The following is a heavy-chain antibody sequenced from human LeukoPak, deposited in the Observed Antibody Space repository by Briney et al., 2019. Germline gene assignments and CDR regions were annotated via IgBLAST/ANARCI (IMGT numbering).Heavy chain of an antibody. D-gene: IGHD4-11*01. J-gene: IGHJ6*03. V-gene: IGHV3-74*03. CDR2: INGDGNGT. CDR1: GFTFSTYW. Sequence: GGSLRLSCEASGFTFSTYWMQWVRQAPGEGLVWVSRINGDGNGTTYADSVKGRFTISRDNAKNTLYLQMNSLRAEDTAVYYCARSTSHYYYYYMDVWGKGTTVTVSS. CDR3: ARSTSHYYYYYMDV.